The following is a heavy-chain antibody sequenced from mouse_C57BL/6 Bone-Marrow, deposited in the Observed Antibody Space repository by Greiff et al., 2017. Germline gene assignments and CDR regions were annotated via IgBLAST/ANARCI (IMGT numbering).Heavy chain of an antibody. V-gene: IGHV1-81*01. Sequence: QVQLQQSGAELVRPGASVKLSCKASGYTFTSYGISWVKQRTGQGLEWIGEIYPRSGNTYYNEKFKGKATLTADKSSSTAYMELRSLTSEDSAVXVGERFHFYGSAHWYFDVWGTGTTVTVAS. CDR3: ERFHFYGSAHWYFDV. J-gene: IGHJ1*03. D-gene: IGHD1-1*01. CDR2: IYPRSGNT. CDR1: GYTFTSYG.